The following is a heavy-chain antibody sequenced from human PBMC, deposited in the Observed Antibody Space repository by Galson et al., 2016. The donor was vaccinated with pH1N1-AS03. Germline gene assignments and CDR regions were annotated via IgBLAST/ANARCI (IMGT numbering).Heavy chain of an antibody. CDR3: SREIHFSGPLDY. D-gene: IGHD6-19*01. CDR2: LSNSAAST. CDR1: GFTFSNYA. J-gene: IGHJ4*02. V-gene: IGHV3-23*01. Sequence: SLRLSCAASGFTFSNYAMGWVRQAPGKGLEWVSALSNSAASTYYADSVQGRFTISRDNSKNTLYLQMNSLRAEDTAIYYCSREIHFSGPLDYWGQGTLVTVSS.